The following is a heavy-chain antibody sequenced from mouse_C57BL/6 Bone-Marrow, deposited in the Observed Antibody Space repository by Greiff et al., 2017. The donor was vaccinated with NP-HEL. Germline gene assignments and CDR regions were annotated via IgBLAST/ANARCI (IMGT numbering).Heavy chain of an antibody. CDR1: GFNITDDY. D-gene: IGHD1-1*01. CDR3: TTGGSSPYAMGY. CDR2: LDPENGDT. V-gene: IGHV14-4*01. J-gene: IGHJ4*01. Sequence: VQLQQSGAELVRPGASVKLSCTVSGFNITDDYMHWVKQRPEQGLEWIGWLDPENGDTEYASKFQGKATITADTSSTTAYLQLSSLTSEDTAVYYCTTGGSSPYAMGYWGQGTSVTVSS.